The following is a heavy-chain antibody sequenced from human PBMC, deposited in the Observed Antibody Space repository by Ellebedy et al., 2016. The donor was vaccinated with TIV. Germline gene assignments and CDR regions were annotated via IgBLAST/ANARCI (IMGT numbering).Heavy chain of an antibody. J-gene: IGHJ4*02. CDR1: GGSFSGYY. D-gene: IGHD6-13*01. CDR3: ARLSYSSPDY. V-gene: IGHV4-34*01. CDR2: INHSGST. Sequence: MPSETLSLTCAVYGGSFSGYYWSWIRQPPGKGLEWIGEINHSGSTNYNPSLKSRVTISVDTSKNQFSLKLSSVTAADTAVYYCARLSYSSPDYWGQGTLVTVSS.